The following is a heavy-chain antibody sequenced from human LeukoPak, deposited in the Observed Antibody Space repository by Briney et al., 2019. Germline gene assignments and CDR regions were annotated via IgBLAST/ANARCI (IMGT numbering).Heavy chain of an antibody. J-gene: IGHJ4*02. V-gene: IGHV3-66*01. D-gene: IGHD4-17*01. CDR2: IYSDGKT. CDR3: TYGDYPLTY. Sequence: GGSLRLSCAASGLSVSGNYWHWVRQAPGKALEWVSIIYSDGKTLYTKSVKGRFTFSRDKSKNTFYLQMNSLRAEDTAVYFCTYGDYPLTYWGQGTLVTVSS. CDR1: GLSVSGNY.